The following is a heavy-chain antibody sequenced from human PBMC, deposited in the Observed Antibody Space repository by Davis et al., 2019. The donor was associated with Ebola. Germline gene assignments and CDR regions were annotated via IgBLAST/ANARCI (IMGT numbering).Heavy chain of an antibody. J-gene: IGHJ3*02. CDR2: IYYSGST. V-gene: IGHV4-59*01. CDR3: ARDSVAVDAFDI. Sequence: PSETLSLTCTVSGGSISSYYWSWIRQPPGKGLEWIGYIYYSGSTNYNPSLKSRVTISVDTSKNQFSLKLSPVTAADTAVYYCARDSVAVDAFDIWGQGTMVTVSS. CDR1: GGSISSYY.